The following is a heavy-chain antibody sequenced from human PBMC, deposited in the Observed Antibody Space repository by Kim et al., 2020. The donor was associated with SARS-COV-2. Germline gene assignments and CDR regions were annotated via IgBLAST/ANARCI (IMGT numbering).Heavy chain of an antibody. D-gene: IGHD3-9*01. CDR3: ARASHYHILTGYYINYYYYGMDV. Sequence: SVKVSCKASGGTFSSYAISWVRQAPGQGLEWMGGIIPIFGTANYAQKFQGRVTITADESTSTAYMELSSLRSEDTAVYYCARASHYHILTGYYINYYYYGMDVWGQGTTVTVSS. CDR2: IIPIFGTA. V-gene: IGHV1-69*13. J-gene: IGHJ6*02. CDR1: GGTFSSYA.